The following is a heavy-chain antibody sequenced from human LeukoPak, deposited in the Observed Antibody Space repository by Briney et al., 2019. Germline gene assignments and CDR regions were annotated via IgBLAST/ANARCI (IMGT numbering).Heavy chain of an antibody. Sequence: SETLSLTCTVSGGSISSYYWSWIRQPPGKGLEWIGYIYYSGSTNYNPSLKSRVTISVDTSKNQLSLKLSSVTAADTAVYYCARDTRYCSSTSCPVDGMDVWGQGTTVTVSS. CDR1: GGSISSYY. CDR2: IYYSGST. V-gene: IGHV4-59*01. J-gene: IGHJ6*02. D-gene: IGHD2-2*01. CDR3: ARDTRYCSSTSCPVDGMDV.